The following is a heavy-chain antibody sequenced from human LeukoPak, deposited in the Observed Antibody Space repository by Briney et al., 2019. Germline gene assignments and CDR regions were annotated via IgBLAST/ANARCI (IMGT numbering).Heavy chain of an antibody. V-gene: IGHV1-69*05. Sequence: ASVKVSCKASGGTFSSYAISWVRQAPGQGLEWMGGIIPIFGTANYAQKFQGRVTITTDESTSTAYMELSSLRSEDTAVYCCARGNDYGVQIDYWGQGTLVTVSS. D-gene: IGHD4-17*01. CDR3: ARGNDYGVQIDY. CDR1: GGTFSSYA. J-gene: IGHJ4*02. CDR2: IIPIFGTA.